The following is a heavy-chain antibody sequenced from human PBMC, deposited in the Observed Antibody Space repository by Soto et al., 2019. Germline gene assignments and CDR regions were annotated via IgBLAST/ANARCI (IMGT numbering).Heavy chain of an antibody. Sequence: LSLTCTVSGXSLSSGGYYWSWIRQHPGKGLEWVGYIYFTGSTLYNPSLKSRLAMSLDTSKNQFSLRLTSVTAADTAVYFCARDWGSSGWPNWGQGTLVTVSS. D-gene: IGHD6-19*01. CDR1: GXSLSSGGYY. CDR2: IYFTGST. V-gene: IGHV4-31*03. CDR3: ARDWGSSGWPN. J-gene: IGHJ4*02.